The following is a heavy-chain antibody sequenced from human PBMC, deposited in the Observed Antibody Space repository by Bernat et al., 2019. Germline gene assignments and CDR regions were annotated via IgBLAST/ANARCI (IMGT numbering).Heavy chain of an antibody. D-gene: IGHD3-10*01. CDR3: ARARTFVNYYGSGSYNRGYYYYGMDV. Sequence: QVQLVQSGAEVKKPGASVKVSCKASGYTFTSYAMHWVRQAPGQRLEWMGWINAGNGNTKYSQKFQGRVTITRDTSASTVYMELSSLRSEDTAVYYCARARTFVNYYGSGSYNRGYYYYGMDVWGQGTTVTVSS. V-gene: IGHV1-3*01. CDR2: INAGNGNT. CDR1: GYTFTSYA. J-gene: IGHJ6*02.